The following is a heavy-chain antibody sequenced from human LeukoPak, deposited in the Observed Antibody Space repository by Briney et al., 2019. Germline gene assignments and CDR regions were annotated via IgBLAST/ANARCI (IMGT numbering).Heavy chain of an antibody. CDR2: INAGNGNT. CDR3: ARGVVVIGGFFDY. J-gene: IGHJ4*02. V-gene: IGHV1-3*01. Sequence: ASVKVSCKASGYTFTSYAMHWVRQAPGQRLEWMGWINAGNGNTKYSQKFQGRVTITRDTSASTAYMELSSLRSEDTAVYYCARGVVVIGGFFDYWGQGTLVTVSS. D-gene: IGHD3-22*01. CDR1: GYTFTSYA.